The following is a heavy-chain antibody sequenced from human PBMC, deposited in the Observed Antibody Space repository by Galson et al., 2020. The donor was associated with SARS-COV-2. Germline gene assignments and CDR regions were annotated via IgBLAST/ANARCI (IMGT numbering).Heavy chain of an antibody. J-gene: IGHJ4*02. Sequence: ASVKVSCKASGYTFTSYGISWVRQAPGQGLEWMGWISAYNGNTNYTQKLQGRVTMTTDTSTSTAYMELRSLRSDDTAVYYCARVSPSLRSSIAARSLDYWGQGTLVTVSS. V-gene: IGHV1-18*04. CDR1: GYTFTSYG. CDR3: ARVSPSLRSSIAARSLDY. CDR2: ISAYNGNT. D-gene: IGHD6-6*01.